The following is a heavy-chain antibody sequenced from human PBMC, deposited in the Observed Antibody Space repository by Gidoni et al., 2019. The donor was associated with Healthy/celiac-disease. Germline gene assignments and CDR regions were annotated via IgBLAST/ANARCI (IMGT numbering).Heavy chain of an antibody. J-gene: IGHJ5*02. CDR3: ARRLRFLGLDP. CDR1: GYSFTSYW. V-gene: IGHV5-51*03. CDR2: IYPGESDT. Sequence: EVQLVQPGAEVKKPGESRKISCKGSGYSFTSYWLGWGRQMPGKGLEWMGIIYPGESDTRYSPSFQGQVTISADKSISTAYLQWSSLKASDTAMYYCARRLRFLGLDPWGQGTLVTVSS. D-gene: IGHD3-3*01.